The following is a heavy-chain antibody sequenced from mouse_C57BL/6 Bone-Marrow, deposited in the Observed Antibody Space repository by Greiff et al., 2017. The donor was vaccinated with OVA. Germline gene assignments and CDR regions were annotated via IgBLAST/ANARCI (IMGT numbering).Heavy chain of an antibody. Sequence: QVQLQQPGAELVMPGASVKLSCKASGYTFTSYWMHWVKQRPGQGLEWIGEIDPSDSYTNYNQKFKGKSTLTVDKSSSTAYMPLSSLTSEDSAVYYCAREWGPYWYFDVWGTGTTVTVSS. CDR3: AREWGPYWYFDV. V-gene: IGHV1-69*01. CDR1: GYTFTSYW. J-gene: IGHJ1*03. CDR2: IDPSDSYT.